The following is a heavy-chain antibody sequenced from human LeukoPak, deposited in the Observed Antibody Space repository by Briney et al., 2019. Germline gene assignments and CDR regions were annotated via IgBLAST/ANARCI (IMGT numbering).Heavy chain of an antibody. Sequence: GGSLRLSCAASGFTFSSYRMSWVRQAPGKGLEWVANIKQDGSEKYYVDSVKGRFTISRDNAKNSLYLQMNSLRAEDTAVYYCARGGYCSGGSCYSHYYYYGMDVWGQGTTVTVSS. CDR2: IKQDGSEK. CDR1: GFTFSSYR. J-gene: IGHJ6*02. D-gene: IGHD2-15*01. V-gene: IGHV3-7*01. CDR3: ARGGYCSGGSCYSHYYYYGMDV.